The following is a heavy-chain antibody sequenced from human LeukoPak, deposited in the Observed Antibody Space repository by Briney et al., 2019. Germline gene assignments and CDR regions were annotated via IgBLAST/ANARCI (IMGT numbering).Heavy chain of an antibody. V-gene: IGHV3-9*01. D-gene: IGHD6-19*01. CDR2: ITWNSDYK. CDR3: AARHSYRSGWFYFDF. J-gene: IGHJ4*02. CDR1: GFTFDDYA. Sequence: GGSLRLSCAASGFTFDDYAMHWVRHAPGKSLEWVSGITWNSDYKVYADSVKGRFTISRDNAKNSLYLQMNSLRDEDTALYYCAARHSYRSGWFYFDFWGQGTLVTVSS.